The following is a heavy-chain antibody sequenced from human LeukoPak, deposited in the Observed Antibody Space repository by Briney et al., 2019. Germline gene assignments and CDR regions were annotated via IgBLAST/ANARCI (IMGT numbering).Heavy chain of an antibody. Sequence: SETLSLTCTVSGGSISSHYWSWIRQPPGKGLEGIGYIYYSWSTNYNPSLKSRVTISVDTSKNQFSLKLSSVTAADTAVYYCARGAGAGTYREYYYYYMDVWGKGTTVTVSS. CDR1: GGSISSHY. J-gene: IGHJ6*03. D-gene: IGHD6-13*01. CDR2: IYYSWST. CDR3: ARGAGAGTYREYYYYYMDV. V-gene: IGHV4-59*11.